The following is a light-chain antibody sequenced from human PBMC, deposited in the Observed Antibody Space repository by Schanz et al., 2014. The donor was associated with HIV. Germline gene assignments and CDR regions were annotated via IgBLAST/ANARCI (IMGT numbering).Light chain of an antibody. CDR3: AAWDDTLNGPDVV. V-gene: IGLV1-40*01. J-gene: IGLJ2*01. CDR1: SSNIGAGYE. Sequence: QSVLTQPPSVSGAPGQNITISCTGSSSNIGAGYEIFWYQQLPGTAPKLLIYRPSGVPDRFSGSKSGTSASLAISGLQSEDEADYYCAAWDDTLNGPDVVFGGGTKLTVL.